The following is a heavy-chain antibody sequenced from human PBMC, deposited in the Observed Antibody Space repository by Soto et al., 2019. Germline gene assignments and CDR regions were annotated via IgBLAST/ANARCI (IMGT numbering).Heavy chain of an antibody. V-gene: IGHV4-59*01. D-gene: IGHD6-19*01. CDR3: ARSVAVPGAHIDY. CDR2: VYYTGST. Sequence: LSLTCSVSGGSISGSYWSWIRQSPGKGLEWLGYVYYTGSTNYSPSLRSRVSISVDTSKNEFSLRLSSVTAADTAVCFCARSVAVPGAHIDYWGQGTQVTVS. CDR1: GGSISGSY. J-gene: IGHJ4*02.